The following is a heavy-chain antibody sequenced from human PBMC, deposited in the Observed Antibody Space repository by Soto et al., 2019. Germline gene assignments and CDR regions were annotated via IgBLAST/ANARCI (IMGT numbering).Heavy chain of an antibody. J-gene: IGHJ4*02. Sequence: ASVKVSCKASGYTFTSYGISWVRQAPGQGLEWMGWISAYNGNTNYAQKLQGTVTMTTDTSTSTAYMELRSLRSDDTAVYYCARVFVYDILTGYTPFDYWGQGTLVTVSS. CDR3: ARVFVYDILTGYTPFDY. CDR2: ISAYNGNT. CDR1: GYTFTSYG. V-gene: IGHV1-18*01. D-gene: IGHD3-9*01.